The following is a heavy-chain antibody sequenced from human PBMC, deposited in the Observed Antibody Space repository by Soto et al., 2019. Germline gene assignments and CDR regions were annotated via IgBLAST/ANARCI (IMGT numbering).Heavy chain of an antibody. V-gene: IGHV1-18*01. J-gene: IGHJ5*01. CDR3: ARGPLYTSGYYGEWFES. D-gene: IGHD6-19*01. CDR1: GFTLNNYG. Sequence: QVQLEQSGAEVKKPGASVRVSCKAFGFTLNNYGLTWVRQAPGRGPEWLGWISIHKNNTRYAQRPQGRSTXAXHTSTNTGHLELRALRSDDTAVYPCARGPLYTSGYYGEWFESWGQGTLVIVSS. CDR2: ISIHKNNT.